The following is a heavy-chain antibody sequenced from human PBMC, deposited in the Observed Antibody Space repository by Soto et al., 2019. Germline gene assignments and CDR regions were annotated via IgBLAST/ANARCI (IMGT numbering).Heavy chain of an antibody. CDR2: ISYDGSRK. CDR1: GFTFSMYG. CDR3: VKDLNDYYYFDA. J-gene: IGHJ4*02. Sequence: PGGSLRLSFAASGFTFSMYGMHWVRQAPGKGLEWVAVISYDGSRKYYADSVKGRFTISRDNSKNTLILQMNSLRAEDTAFYHCVKDLNDYYYFDAWGQGTLVTVSS. V-gene: IGHV3-30*18. D-gene: IGHD3-16*01.